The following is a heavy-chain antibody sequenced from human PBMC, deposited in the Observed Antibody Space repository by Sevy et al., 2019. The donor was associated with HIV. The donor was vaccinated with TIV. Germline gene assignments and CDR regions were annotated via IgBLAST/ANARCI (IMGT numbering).Heavy chain of an antibody. Sequence: GGSLRLSCAASGFAFSSHAMHWVRQAPGKGLEWVAVISYEGTKTYYAASVEGRFTIYKENSKNLLSLQINSMGPEDTAVYYCARDGGYSIKWYPLYWGHGTLVTVSS. CDR3: ARDGGYSIKWYPLY. CDR1: GFAFSSHA. J-gene: IGHJ4*01. CDR2: ISYEGTKT. V-gene: IGHV3-30-3*01. D-gene: IGHD6-13*01.